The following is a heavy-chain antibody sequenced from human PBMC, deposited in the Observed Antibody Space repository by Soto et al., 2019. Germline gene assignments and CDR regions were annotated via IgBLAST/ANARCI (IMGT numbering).Heavy chain of an antibody. D-gene: IGHD7-27*01. CDR2: IHDTGST. CDR1: GGSIISSHW. CDR3: ARTGSLGMDV. Sequence: QVQLQESGPGLVKPPGTLSLTCAVSGGSIISSHWWSWVRQPPGKGLEWIGEIHDTGSTNYNASLKSRVTISVDKPENQFSLIVRSVTAADTAVYYCARTGSLGMDVWGQGTAVTVSS. J-gene: IGHJ6*02. V-gene: IGHV4-4*03.